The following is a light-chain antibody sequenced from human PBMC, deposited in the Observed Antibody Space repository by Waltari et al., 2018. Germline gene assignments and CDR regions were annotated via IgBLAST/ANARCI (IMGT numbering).Light chain of an antibody. Sequence: QSALTQPASVSGSPGQSITVSCTGPSIVIGSHNFVPWYQQHPGRAPYLMIYDVSARPLAVSHRSSASKAGTTASLTITGRQAEDEADYYCFSYAGSNSFDFGGGTKLTVL. V-gene: IGLV2-23*02. CDR1: SIVIGSHNF. J-gene: IGLJ2*01. CDR3: FSYAGSNSFD. CDR2: DVS.